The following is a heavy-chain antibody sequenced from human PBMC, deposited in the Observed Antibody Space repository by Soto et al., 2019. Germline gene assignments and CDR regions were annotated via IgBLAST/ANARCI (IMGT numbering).Heavy chain of an antibody. CDR3: AKGALEMATIYHFDY. D-gene: IGHD5-12*01. Sequence: PGGSLRLSCAASGYIFSNYGMHWVRQAPGKGLEWVAVISYDGSNKYYADSVQGRFTISRDNPKNTLYLQMNSLRAEDTAVYYCAKGALEMATIYHFDYWGQGALVTVSS. CDR2: ISYDGSNK. CDR1: GYIFSNYG. J-gene: IGHJ4*02. V-gene: IGHV3-30*18.